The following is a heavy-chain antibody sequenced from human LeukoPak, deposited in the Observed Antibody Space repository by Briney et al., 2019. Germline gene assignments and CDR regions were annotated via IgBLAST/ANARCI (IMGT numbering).Heavy chain of an antibody. D-gene: IGHD2-2*01. CDR2: ISSNSAYI. Sequence: GGSLRLSCAASGFTFSSYWVHWVRQAPGKGLEWVSAISSNSAYIFYADSVEGRFTISRDNAKSSVSLQMNSLRDDDTAVYYCARIFRYQLIDYYALDVWGQGTTVTVSS. CDR1: GFTFSSYW. CDR3: ARIFRYQLIDYYALDV. J-gene: IGHJ6*02. V-gene: IGHV3-21*01.